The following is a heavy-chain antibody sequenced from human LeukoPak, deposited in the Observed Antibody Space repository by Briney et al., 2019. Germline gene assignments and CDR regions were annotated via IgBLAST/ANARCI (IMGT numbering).Heavy chain of an antibody. CDR1: GFTFSSYA. V-gene: IGHV3-23*01. J-gene: IGHJ4*02. CDR2: ISGSGGST. D-gene: IGHD3-3*01. CDR3: AKFRPRFLEALFDY. Sequence: PGGSLRLSCAASGFTFSSYAMSWVRQAPGKGLEWVSAISGSGGSTYYADSVKGRLTISRDNSKNTLHLQMNSLRAEDTAVYYCAKFRPRFLEALFDYWGQGTLVTVSS.